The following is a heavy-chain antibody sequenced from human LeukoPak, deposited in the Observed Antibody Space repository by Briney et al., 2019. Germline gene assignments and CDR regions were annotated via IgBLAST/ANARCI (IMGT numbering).Heavy chain of an antibody. CDR2: ISYDGSNK. Sequence: PPGKSLRLSCAASGFTFSGYPIHWVRQAPGKGLEWVAVISYDGSNKYYADSVKDRFTISRDNAKNSLYLQMNSLRAEDTAVYYCASQRRPSCCLGGWGQGTLVTVSS. V-gene: IGHV3-30-3*01. D-gene: IGHD2-2*01. J-gene: IGHJ4*02. CDR3: ASQRRPSCCLGG. CDR1: GFTFSGYP.